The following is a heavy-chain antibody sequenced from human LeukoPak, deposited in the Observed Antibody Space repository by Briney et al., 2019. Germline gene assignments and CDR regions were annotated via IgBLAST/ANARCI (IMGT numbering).Heavy chain of an antibody. V-gene: IGHV4-61*09. CDR3: ARDLAYASVR. D-gene: IGHD2-2*01. CDR1: GPSISGGRYY. J-gene: IGHJ4*02. Sequence: PSQTLSLTCAVSGPSISGGRYYWSWIRQPAGKGLEWMGQFYISGTTRYNPSVESRVPISIDTSKNQFSLKLSSGTAADTAVYYCARDLAYASVRWGQGTLVTVSA. CDR2: FYISGTT.